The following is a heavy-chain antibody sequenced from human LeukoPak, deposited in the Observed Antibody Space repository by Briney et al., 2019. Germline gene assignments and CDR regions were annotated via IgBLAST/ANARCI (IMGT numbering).Heavy chain of an antibody. Sequence: SETLSLICAVSSYSISSGYSWGWIRQPPGKGLEWIGNIYVSGSTYYNLSLKSRVTISIDMSKNLFSLKLISVTAADTAVYRCAKTDYGDYGGFNSWGQGTMVTVSS. CDR2: IYVSGST. CDR1: SYSISSGYS. D-gene: IGHD4-17*01. J-gene: IGHJ3*01. V-gene: IGHV4-38-2*01. CDR3: AKTDYGDYGGFNS.